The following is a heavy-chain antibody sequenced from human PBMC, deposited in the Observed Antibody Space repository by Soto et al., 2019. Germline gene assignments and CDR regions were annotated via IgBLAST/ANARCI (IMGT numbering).Heavy chain of an antibody. CDR2: INSGASTT. Sequence: GSLRLSCRASGFTFSNTWMHWFPQAPGKGLVWVSRINSGASTTNYADSVKGRFTISRDNAKNTLYLQMDSLAAEDTAVYYCARGPSGWFGYDYWGQGTLVTVSS. V-gene: IGHV3-74*01. CDR3: ARGPSGWFGYDY. D-gene: IGHD6-19*01. J-gene: IGHJ4*02. CDR1: GFTFSNTW.